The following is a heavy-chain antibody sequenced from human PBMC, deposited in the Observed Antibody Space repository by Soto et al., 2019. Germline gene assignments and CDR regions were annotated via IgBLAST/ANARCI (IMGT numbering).Heavy chain of an antibody. J-gene: IGHJ6*02. CDR2: IIPIFGTA. CDR3: GYSYGSDYYYYGMDV. V-gene: IGHV1-69*01. D-gene: IGHD5-18*01. CDR1: GGTFSSYA. Sequence: QVQLVQSGAKVEKPGSSVKVSCKGSGGTFSSYAISWVRQAPGQGLEWMGGIIPIFGTANYAQKFQGRVTITADESTSTAYMELSSLRSEDTAVYYCGYSYGSDYYYYGMDVWGQGTTVTVSS.